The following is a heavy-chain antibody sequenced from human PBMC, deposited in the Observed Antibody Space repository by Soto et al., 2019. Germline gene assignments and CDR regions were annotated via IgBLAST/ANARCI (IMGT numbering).Heavy chain of an antibody. Sequence: EVQLLESGGGLVQPGGSLRLSCAASGFTLSSYAMSWVRQAPGKALEWVSAISGSGGSTYYADSVKGRFTISRDNSKNTLSLQMNSLRAEDTAVYYCAKGRMPYCRSTSCLNWFDPWGQGSLVTVSS. CDR3: AKGRMPYCRSTSCLNWFDP. CDR2: ISGSGGST. CDR1: GFTLSSYA. D-gene: IGHD2-2*01. V-gene: IGHV3-23*01. J-gene: IGHJ5*02.